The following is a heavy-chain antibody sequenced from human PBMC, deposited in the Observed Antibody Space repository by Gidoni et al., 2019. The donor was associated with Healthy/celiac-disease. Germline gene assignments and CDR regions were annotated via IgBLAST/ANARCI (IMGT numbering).Heavy chain of an antibody. CDR1: GFTFSSYA. D-gene: IGHD3-9*01. V-gene: IGHV3-23*01. J-gene: IGHJ6*02. CDR2: ISGSGGST. CDR3: AGRYFDWKTPYYYGMDV. Sequence: EVQLLESGGGLVQPGGSLRLSCAASGFTFSSYAMSWVRQAPGKGLEWGSAISGSGGSTYYADSVKGRFTISRDNSKNTLYLQMNSLRAEDTAVYYGAGRYFDWKTPYYYGMDVWGQGTTVTVSS.